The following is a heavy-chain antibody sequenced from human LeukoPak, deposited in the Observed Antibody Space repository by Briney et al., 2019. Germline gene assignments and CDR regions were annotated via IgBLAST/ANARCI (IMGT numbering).Heavy chain of an antibody. V-gene: IGHV4-39*07. CDR1: GGSISSSRYY. CDR2: IYYSGSI. Sequence: PSETLSLTCAVSGGSISSSRYYWGWIRQPPGKGLEWIGSIYYSGSIYYNPSLKSRVTISVDTSKNQFSLKLSSVTAADTAVYYCASWSPRYYGMDVWGQGTTVTVSS. J-gene: IGHJ6*02. CDR3: ASWSPRYYGMDV.